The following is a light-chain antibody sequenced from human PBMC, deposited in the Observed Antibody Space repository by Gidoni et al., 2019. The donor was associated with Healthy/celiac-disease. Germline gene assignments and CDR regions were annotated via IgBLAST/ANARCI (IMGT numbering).Light chain of an antibody. Sequence: EIVMTQYPATLSVSPGERATLSCRASQSVSSNLAWYQQKPGQAPRLLIYGASTRATGIPARLSGSGSGTEFTLTISSLQSEDFAVYYCQQYNNWPRTFGQGTKVEIK. CDR3: QQYNNWPRT. V-gene: IGKV3-15*01. CDR2: GAS. CDR1: QSVSSN. J-gene: IGKJ1*01.